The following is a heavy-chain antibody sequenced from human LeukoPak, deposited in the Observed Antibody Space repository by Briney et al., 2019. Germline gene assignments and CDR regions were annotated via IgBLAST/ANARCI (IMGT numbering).Heavy chain of an antibody. CDR3: ANGGEWLPSNY. V-gene: IGHV3-7*01. CDR2: IKKDGSEK. J-gene: IGHJ4*02. Sequence: QSGGSLRLSCVASGFTFSDSWMSWVRQAPGKGLEWVADIKKDGSEKDYVDSVKGRFTISRDNAKNTLYLQMNSLRAEDTAVYYCANGGEWLPSNYWGQGTLVTVSS. CDR1: GFTFSDSW. D-gene: IGHD3-3*01.